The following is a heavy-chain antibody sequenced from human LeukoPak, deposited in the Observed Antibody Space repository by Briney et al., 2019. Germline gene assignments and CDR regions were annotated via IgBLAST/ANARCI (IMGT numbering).Heavy chain of an antibody. CDR3: ARDLYDFWPYYFDY. Sequence: SETLSLTCTVSGGSISSYYWSWIRQPPGKGLEWIGYIYYSGSTNYNPSLKSRVTISVDTSKNQFSLKLSSVTAADTAVYYCARDLYDFWPYYFDYWGQGTLVTVSS. CDR2: IYYSGST. D-gene: IGHD3-3*01. CDR1: GGSISSYY. V-gene: IGHV4-59*12. J-gene: IGHJ4*02.